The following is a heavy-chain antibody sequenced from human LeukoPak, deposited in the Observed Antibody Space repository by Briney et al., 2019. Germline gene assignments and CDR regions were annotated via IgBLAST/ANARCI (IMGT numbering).Heavy chain of an antibody. D-gene: IGHD6-6*01. CDR3: ASSIAARPYYYYYYMDV. J-gene: IGHJ6*03. Sequence: SETLSLTCAVYGGSFSGYYWSWIRQPPGKGLEWIGEINHSGSTNYNPSLKSRVTISVDTSKNQFTLKLSSVTAADTAVYYCASSIAARPYYYYYYMDVWGKGTTVTVSS. CDR1: GGSFSGYY. CDR2: INHSGST. V-gene: IGHV4-34*01.